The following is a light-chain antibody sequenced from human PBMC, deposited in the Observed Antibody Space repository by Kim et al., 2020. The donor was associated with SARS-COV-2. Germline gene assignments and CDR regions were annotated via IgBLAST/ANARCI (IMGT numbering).Light chain of an antibody. J-gene: IGLJ2*01. CDR2: SNN. V-gene: IGLV1-44*01. Sequence: QSVLTQPPSASGTPGQRVTISCSGSSSNIGSNTVNWYQQLPGTAPKLLIYSNNQRPSGVPDRFSGSKSGTSASLAISGLQPEDEADYYCAAWDDSLNVLFGGGTQLTVL. CDR1: SSNIGSNT. CDR3: AAWDDSLNVL.